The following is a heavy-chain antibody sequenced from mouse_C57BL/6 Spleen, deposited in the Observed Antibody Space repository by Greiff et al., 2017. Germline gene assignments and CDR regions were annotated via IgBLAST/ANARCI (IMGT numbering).Heavy chain of an antibody. CDR1: GYSFTGYY. J-gene: IGHJ2*01. CDR2: INPSTGGT. D-gene: IGHD3-2*02. CDR3: ARRSGYLYYFDY. Sequence: EVQLQESGPELVKPGASVKISCKASGYSFTGYYMNWVKQSPEKSLEWIGEINPSTGGTTYNQKFQAKATLTVDKSSSTAYMQLKSLTSEDSAVYYCARRSGYLYYFDYWGQGTTLTVSS. V-gene: IGHV1-42*01.